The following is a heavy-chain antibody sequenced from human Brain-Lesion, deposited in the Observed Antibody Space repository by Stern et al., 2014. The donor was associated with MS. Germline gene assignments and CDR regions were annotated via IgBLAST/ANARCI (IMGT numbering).Heavy chain of an antibody. D-gene: IGHD1-26*01. Sequence: VQLVESGPGLVKPSETLSLTCTVSGGSISSSTYYWAWIRQPPGKGLGWIGNIYYSGFTYYNPSLKSRVTISVDMSKNQFYLKLSSVTAADTAIYYCARHDSVPRPSQLYSARDRGPGYFDYWGQGTLVTVSS. V-gene: IGHV4-39*01. CDR3: ARHDSVPRPSQLYSARDRGPGYFDY. CDR2: IYYSGFT. CDR1: GGSISSSTYY. J-gene: IGHJ4*02.